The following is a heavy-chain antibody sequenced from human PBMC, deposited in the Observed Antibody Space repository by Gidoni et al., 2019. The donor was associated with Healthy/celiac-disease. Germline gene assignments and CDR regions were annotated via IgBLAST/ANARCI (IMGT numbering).Heavy chain of an antibody. V-gene: IGHV3-48*04. J-gene: IGHJ6*02. CDR2: ISSSSSTI. CDR1: GFTFSSYS. D-gene: IGHD2-2*02. CDR3: ARDGGYCSSTSCHKFISYYGMDV. Sequence: EVQLVESGGGLVQPGGSLRLSCAASGFTFSSYSMNWVRQAPGKGLEWVSYISSSSSTIYYADSVKGRFTISRDNAKNSLYLQMNSLRAEDTAVYYCARDGGYCSSTSCHKFISYYGMDVWGQGTTVTVSS.